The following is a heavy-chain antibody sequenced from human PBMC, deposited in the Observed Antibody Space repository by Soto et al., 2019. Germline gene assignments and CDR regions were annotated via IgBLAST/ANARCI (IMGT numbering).Heavy chain of an antibody. CDR1: GFTFSSYS. CDR3: ARDLQSDY. CDR2: ISSGSSYI. V-gene: IGHV3-21*01. J-gene: IGHJ4*02. Sequence: GGSLRLSCAASGFTFSSYSMNWVRQAPGKGLEWVSSISSGSSYIYYADSVEGRFTISRDNAKNSLYLQMNSLRAEDTAVYYCARDLQSDYWGQGTLVTVSS. D-gene: IGHD6-19*01.